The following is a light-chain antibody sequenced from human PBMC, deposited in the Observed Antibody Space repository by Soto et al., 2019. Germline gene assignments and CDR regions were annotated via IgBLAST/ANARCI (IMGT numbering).Light chain of an antibody. CDR3: QQYNSYSIT. V-gene: IGKV1-5*03. Sequence: DIQMTQSPSTLSASVGDRVTITCRASQSISSWLAWYQQKPGKAPKLLIYKASSLESGVPSRFSGSGSGTEFTLTISSLQPDYVATYYCQQYNSYSITFGQGTRLEIK. J-gene: IGKJ5*01. CDR1: QSISSW. CDR2: KAS.